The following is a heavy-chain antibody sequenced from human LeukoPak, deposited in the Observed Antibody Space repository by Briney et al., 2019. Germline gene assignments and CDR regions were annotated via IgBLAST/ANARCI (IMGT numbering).Heavy chain of an antibody. CDR2: INHGGST. Sequence: SETLSLTCAVYGGSFSGDFWSWIRQSPGKGLEWIGEINHGGSTTYNPSLQSRVTMSVDTSTNQISLKMTSVTAADTAVYYCARDGCGGSCFHYYYYYMDVWGKGTTVTISS. CDR1: GGSFSGDF. J-gene: IGHJ6*03. V-gene: IGHV4-34*01. D-gene: IGHD2-15*01. CDR3: ARDGCGGSCFHYYYYYMDV.